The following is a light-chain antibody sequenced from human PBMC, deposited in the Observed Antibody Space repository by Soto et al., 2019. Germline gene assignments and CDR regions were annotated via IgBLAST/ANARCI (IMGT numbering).Light chain of an antibody. V-gene: IGLV2-14*01. CDR3: SSYSSSSSVV. CDR1: SSDVGGYNY. CDR2: DVT. J-gene: IGLJ2*01. Sequence: QSVLTQPASVSGSPGQSITISCTGPSSDVGGYNYVSWYQQHPGKAPKLMIYDVTNRPSGVSDRFSGSKSGNTASLTISGLQAEDEADYYCSSYSSSSSVVFGGGTKLTVL.